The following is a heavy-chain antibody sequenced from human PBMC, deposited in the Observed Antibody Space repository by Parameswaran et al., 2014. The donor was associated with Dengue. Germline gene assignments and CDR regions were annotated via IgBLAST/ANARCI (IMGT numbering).Heavy chain of an antibody. D-gene: IGHD2-2*03. V-gene: IGHV4-34*01. CDR3: ARALSVSMDIVVEPGANYYYYGMDV. Sequence: VRQMPGKGLEWIGEINHSGSTNYNPSLKSRVTISVDTSKNQFSLKLSSVTAADTAVYYCARALSVSMDIVVEPGANYYYYGMDVWGQGTTVTVSS. J-gene: IGHJ6*02. CDR2: INHSGST.